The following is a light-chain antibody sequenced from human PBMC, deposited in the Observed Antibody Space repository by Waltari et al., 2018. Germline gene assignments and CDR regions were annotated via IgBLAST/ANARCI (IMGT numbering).Light chain of an antibody. Sequence: EVVLTQSPATLSLSPGESATLTSRASQRVSSYLAWYQQKPGQAPRLLIYDASKRATGIPARFTGSGSGTHFTLTISSLEPEDVAVYYCQQRSKWFTFGEGTKVEIK. CDR3: QQRSKWFT. CDR1: QRVSSY. V-gene: IGKV3-11*01. CDR2: DAS. J-gene: IGKJ4*02.